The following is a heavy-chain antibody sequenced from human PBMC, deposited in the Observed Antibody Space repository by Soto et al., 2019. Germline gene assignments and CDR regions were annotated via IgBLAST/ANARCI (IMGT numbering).Heavy chain of an antibody. CDR2: VSHDGRNT. V-gene: IGHV3-30*18. CDR3: AKGGRQWLVTSDFKY. D-gene: IGHD6-19*01. CDR1: GFTFSDYA. Sequence: VQLVESGGGVVQPGRSLRLSCAASGFTFSDYAMHWVRQAPGKGLEWVAVVSHDGRNTHYADSVKGRFTISRDSSKSTVSIEMTSLRAEDTAVYYCAKGGRQWLVTSDFKYWGQGALVTVSS. J-gene: IGHJ4*02.